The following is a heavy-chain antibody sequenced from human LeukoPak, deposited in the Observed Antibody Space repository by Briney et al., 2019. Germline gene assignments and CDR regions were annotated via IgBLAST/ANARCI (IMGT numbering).Heavy chain of an antibody. CDR3: ARDPSRDDY. V-gene: IGHV3-21*01. J-gene: IGHJ4*02. CDR2: ISSSSSYI. Sequence: GGSLRLSCTVSGFTVSSNSMNWVRQAPGKGLEWVSSISSSSSYIYYADSVKGRFTISRDNAKNSLYLQMNSLRAEDTAVYYCARDPSRDDYWGQGTLVTVSS. CDR1: GFTVSSNS.